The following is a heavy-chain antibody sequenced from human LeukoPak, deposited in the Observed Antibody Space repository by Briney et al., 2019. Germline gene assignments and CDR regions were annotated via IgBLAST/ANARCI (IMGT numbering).Heavy chain of an antibody. V-gene: IGHV1-69*05. CDR3: AVDIAVAGHFDY. D-gene: IGHD6-19*01. CDR2: IIPILGTA. Sequence: SVKVSCKASGGTFSSYAISWVRQAPGQGLEWMGGIIPILGTANYAQKFQGRVTITTDESTSTAYMELSSLRSEDTAVYYCAVDIAVAGHFDYWGQGTLVTVSS. CDR1: GGTFSSYA. J-gene: IGHJ4*02.